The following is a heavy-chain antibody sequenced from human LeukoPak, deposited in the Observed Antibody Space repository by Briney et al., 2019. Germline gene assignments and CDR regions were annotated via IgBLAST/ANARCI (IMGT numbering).Heavy chain of an antibody. D-gene: IGHD6-13*01. CDR3: ARDLGSSWPH. Sequence: PSETLSLTCTVSGGSISSSSYYWGWIRQPPGKGLEWIGSIYYSGSTYYNPSLKCRVTISVDTSKNQFSLKLSSVTAADTAVYYCARDLGSSWPHWGQGTLVTVSS. CDR2: IYYSGST. CDR1: GGSISSSSYY. V-gene: IGHV4-39*07. J-gene: IGHJ4*02.